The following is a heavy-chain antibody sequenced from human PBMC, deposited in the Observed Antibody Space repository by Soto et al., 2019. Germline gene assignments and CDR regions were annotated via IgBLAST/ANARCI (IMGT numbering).Heavy chain of an antibody. CDR2: IIPQFPTP. CDR1: GGIFRSNA. Sequence: QVQLVQSGAEVRKPRSSVRVSCKSSGGIFRSNAISWVWQAPGQGLEWMGAIIPQFPTPYYAQKFQGRVTITADESTSTAYMALNSLRSDDTAVSFCARDAADTPMVYWGQGTLLTVSS. D-gene: IGHD5-18*01. CDR3: ARDAADTPMVY. V-gene: IGHV1-69*01. J-gene: IGHJ4*02.